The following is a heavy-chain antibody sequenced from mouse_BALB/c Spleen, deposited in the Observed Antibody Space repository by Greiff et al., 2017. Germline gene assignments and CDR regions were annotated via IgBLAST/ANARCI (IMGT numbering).Heavy chain of an antibody. J-gene: IGHJ4*01. CDR3: ARDCRYKDGNYALYAMDY. D-gene: IGHD2-1*01. CDR1: GFTFSSYG. V-gene: IGHV5-6-3*01. Sequence: EVMLVESGGGLVQPGGSLKLSCAASGFTFSSYGMSWVRQTPDKRLELVATINSNGGSTYYPDSVKGRFTISRDNAKNTLYLQMSSLKSEDTAMYYCARDCRYKDGNYALYAMDYWGQGTSVTASS. CDR2: INSNGGST.